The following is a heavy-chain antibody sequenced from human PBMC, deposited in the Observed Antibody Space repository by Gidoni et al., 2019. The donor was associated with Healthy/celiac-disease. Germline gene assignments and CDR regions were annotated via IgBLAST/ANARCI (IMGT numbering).Heavy chain of an antibody. CDR1: GYTFTSYS. Sequence: QVQLVQSGAEVKKPGASVKVSCKASGYTFTSYSMHWVRQAPGQRLEWMGWINAGNGNTKYSQKFQGRVTITRDTSASTAYMELSSLRSEDTAVYYCASSLRWELNYIGDWGQGTLVTVSS. D-gene: IGHD1-26*01. CDR2: INAGNGNT. V-gene: IGHV1-3*01. CDR3: ASSLRWELNYIGD. J-gene: IGHJ4*02.